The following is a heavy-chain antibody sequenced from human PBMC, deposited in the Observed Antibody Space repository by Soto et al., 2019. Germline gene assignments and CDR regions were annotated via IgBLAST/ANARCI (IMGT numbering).Heavy chain of an antibody. V-gene: IGHV4-4*02. CDR1: SGSISSSNW. J-gene: IGHJ5*02. Sequence: PSETLSLTCAVSSGSISSSNWWSWVRQPPGKGLEWIGEIYHSGSTNYNPSLKSRVTISVDTSKNQFSLKLSSVTAADTAVYYCARDEAARHHWFDPWGQRTLVTVSS. D-gene: IGHD6-6*01. CDR2: IYHSGST. CDR3: ARDEAARHHWFDP.